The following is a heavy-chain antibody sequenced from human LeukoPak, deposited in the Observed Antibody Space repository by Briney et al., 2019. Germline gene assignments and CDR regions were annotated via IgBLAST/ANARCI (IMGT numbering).Heavy chain of an antibody. CDR3: ARDLRSRAC. Sequence: GGSLRLSCAASDFTVSSNYMNWVRQAPGKGLEWVSVIYSGGSTYYADSVKGRFTISRDNSKNTLYLQMNSLRAEDTAVHYCARDLRSRACWGQGTLVTVSS. D-gene: IGHD4-17*01. CDR2: IYSGGST. V-gene: IGHV3-53*01. J-gene: IGHJ4*02. CDR1: DFTVSSNY.